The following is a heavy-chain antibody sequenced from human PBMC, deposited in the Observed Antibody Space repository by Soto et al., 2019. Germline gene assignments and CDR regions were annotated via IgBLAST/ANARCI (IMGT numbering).Heavy chain of an antibody. Sequence: SETLSLTCTVSGGSISRSNYYWGWVRQPPGQGLEWIGSIYYSENTYYNPSLKSRVTIYLDTSKNQFPLKLSSVTAADTTVYYCVSRTVTTFNAFDIWGQGTMVT. V-gene: IGHV4-39*01. CDR1: GGSISRSNYY. CDR2: IYYSENT. D-gene: IGHD4-17*01. CDR3: VSRTVTTFNAFDI. J-gene: IGHJ3*02.